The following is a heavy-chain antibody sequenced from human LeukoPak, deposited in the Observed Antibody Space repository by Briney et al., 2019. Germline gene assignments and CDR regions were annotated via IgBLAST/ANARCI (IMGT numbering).Heavy chain of an antibody. CDR3: ARDPYSGSYGNYYYYFMDV. V-gene: IGHV3-21*01. D-gene: IGHD1-26*01. J-gene: IGHJ6*03. CDR1: EFTFSSYN. CDR2: ITSGSSYI. Sequence: PGGSLRLSCAASEFTFSSYNMNWVRQAPGKGLEWVSSITSGSSYIYYADSVKGRFTISRDNAKNSLYLQMNSLRAEDTAVYYCARDPYSGSYGNYYYYFMDVWGKGTTVTISS.